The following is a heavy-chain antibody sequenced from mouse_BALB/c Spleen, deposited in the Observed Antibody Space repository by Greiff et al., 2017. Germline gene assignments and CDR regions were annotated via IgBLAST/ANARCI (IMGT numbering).Heavy chain of an antibody. CDR3: ARTYGNYGMDY. J-gene: IGHJ4*01. Sequence: EVKLQESGPGLVKPSQSLSLTCTVTGYSITSDYAWNWIRQFPGNKLEWMGYISYSGSTSYNPSLKSRISITRDTSKNQFFLQLNSVTTEDTATYYCARTYGNYGMDYWGQGTSVTVSS. CDR2: ISYSGST. D-gene: IGHD2-1*01. CDR1: GYSITSDYA. V-gene: IGHV3-2*02.